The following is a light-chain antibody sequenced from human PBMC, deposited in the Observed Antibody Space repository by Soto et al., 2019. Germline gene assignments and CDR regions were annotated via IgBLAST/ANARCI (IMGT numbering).Light chain of an antibody. J-gene: IGLJ3*02. CDR1: SSDVGSYNY. CDR2: DVS. Sequence: QSALTQPASVSGSPGQSIAISCTGTSSDVGSYNYVSWYQQHPGKAPQLMIYDVSNRPSGLSNRFSGSKSGNTASLTISGLQAEDEADYYCSSYTSSSTWVFGGGTKLTVL. V-gene: IGLV2-14*01. CDR3: SSYTSSSTWV.